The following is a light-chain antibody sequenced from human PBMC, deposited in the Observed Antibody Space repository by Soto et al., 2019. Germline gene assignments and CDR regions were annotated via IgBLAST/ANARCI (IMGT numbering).Light chain of an antibody. CDR2: GTS. CDR3: QHYNNWPIT. V-gene: IGKV3-15*01. CDR1: QSVSSN. Sequence: EIIMTQSPATLSVSPGERATLSCRASQSVSSNLAWFQQKPGQPPRLLIYGTSTRATGVPARFSGSGSGTEFTLTISSLQSEDFAVYYCQHYNNWPITFGQGTRLEIK. J-gene: IGKJ5*01.